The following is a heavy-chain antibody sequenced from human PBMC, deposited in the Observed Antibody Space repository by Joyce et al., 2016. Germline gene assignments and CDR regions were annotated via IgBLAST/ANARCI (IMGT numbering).Heavy chain of an antibody. J-gene: IGHJ6*02. CDR3: ARGRVYYYYGMDI. Sequence: QVQLVQSGAEMKKHGASVKVSCKASGYTFTNYDLNWGRQATGQGLEWMGWMRPNSGNTDSAQKFEGRVTMTRNTSISTAYMELSSLKSEDTAVYYCARGRVYYYYGMDIWGQGTTVTVSS. CDR1: GYTFTNYD. V-gene: IGHV1-8*01. CDR2: MRPNSGNT.